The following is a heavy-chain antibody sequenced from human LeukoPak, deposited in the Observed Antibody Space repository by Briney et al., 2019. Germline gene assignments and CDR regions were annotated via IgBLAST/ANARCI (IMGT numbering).Heavy chain of an antibody. CDR1: GFTFSSYA. J-gene: IGHJ3*02. D-gene: IGHD3-9*01. Sequence: GGSLRLSCAAPGFTFSSYAMHWVRQAPGKGLEWVAVISYDGSNKYYADSVKGRFTISRDNSKNTLYLQMNSLRVEDTAVYYCARDRSYYDILTGEPKDAFDIWGQGTMVTVSS. V-gene: IGHV3-30-3*01. CDR2: ISYDGSNK. CDR3: ARDRSYYDILTGEPKDAFDI.